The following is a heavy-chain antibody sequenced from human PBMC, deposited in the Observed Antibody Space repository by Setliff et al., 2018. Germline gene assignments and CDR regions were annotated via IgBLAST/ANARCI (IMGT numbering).Heavy chain of an antibody. CDR2: IYYGGST. CDR3: AKRGDTRTFDY. CDR1: GGSISDYY. D-gene: IGHD5-18*01. Sequence: SETLSLTCTVSGGSISDYYWSWIRQAPGKGLEWIGYIYYGGSTNYNPSLNSRVAISVDTSENQFSLRLNSVTAADTAMYYCAKRGDTRTFDYWGQGTLVTVSS. V-gene: IGHV4-59*01. J-gene: IGHJ4*02.